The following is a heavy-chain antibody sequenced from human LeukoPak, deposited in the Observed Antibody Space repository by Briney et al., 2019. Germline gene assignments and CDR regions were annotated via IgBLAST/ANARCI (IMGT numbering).Heavy chain of an antibody. Sequence: GGSLRLSCAASGFTFSSYGMHWVRQAPGKGLEWVAVIWYDGSNKYYADSVKGRFTISRDNSKNTLYLQMNSLRAEDTAVYYCARDEQWLVSWRFDPWGQGTLVTV. J-gene: IGHJ5*02. CDR1: GFTFSSYG. V-gene: IGHV3-33*01. CDR3: ARDEQWLVSWRFDP. D-gene: IGHD6-19*01. CDR2: IWYDGSNK.